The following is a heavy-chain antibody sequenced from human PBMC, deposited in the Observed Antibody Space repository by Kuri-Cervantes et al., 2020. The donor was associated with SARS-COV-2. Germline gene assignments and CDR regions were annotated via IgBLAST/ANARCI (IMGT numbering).Heavy chain of an antibody. D-gene: IGHD6-6*01. Sequence: GGSLRLSCKVSGYTLTELSMHWVRQAPGKGLEWMGGFDPEDGETIYAQKFQGRVTMTEDTSTDTAYMELSSLRSEDTAVYYCATDFGYSSSSHADYWGQGTLFTVSS. V-gene: IGHV1-24*01. CDR3: ATDFGYSSSSHADY. CDR2: FDPEDGET. J-gene: IGHJ4*02. CDR1: GYTLTELS.